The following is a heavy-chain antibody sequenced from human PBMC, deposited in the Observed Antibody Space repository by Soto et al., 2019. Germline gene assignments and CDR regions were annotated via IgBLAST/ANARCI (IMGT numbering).Heavy chain of an antibody. V-gene: IGHV4-4*02. CDR1: GGSISSSNW. CDR3: ASLSGYDSGY. D-gene: IGHD5-12*01. CDR2: IYHSGST. Sequence: QVQLQESGPGLVKPSGTLSLTCAVSGGSISSSNWWSWVRQPPGKGLEWIGEIYHSGSTNYNPSLKXXVXIXVDTSKNQFSLKLSSVTAADTAVYYCASLSGYDSGYWGQGTLVTVSS. J-gene: IGHJ4*02.